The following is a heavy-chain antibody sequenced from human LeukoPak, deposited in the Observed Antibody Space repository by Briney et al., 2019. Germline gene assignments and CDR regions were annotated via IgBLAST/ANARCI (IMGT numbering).Heavy chain of an antibody. CDR1: GDSISSSGYY. Sequence: SETLSLTCSVSGDSISSSGYYWGWIRQPPGKGLEWIGEINHSGSTNYNPSLKSRVTISVDTSKNQFSLKLSSVTAADTAVYYCARHWRHDFWTGLYFFDYWGQGTLVTVSS. J-gene: IGHJ4*02. CDR2: INHSGST. V-gene: IGHV4-39*01. D-gene: IGHD3-3*01. CDR3: ARHWRHDFWTGLYFFDY.